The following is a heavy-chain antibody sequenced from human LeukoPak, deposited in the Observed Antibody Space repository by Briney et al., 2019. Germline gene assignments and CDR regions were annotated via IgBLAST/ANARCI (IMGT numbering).Heavy chain of an antibody. CDR3: ARGAWGPAAIPFDY. CDR1: GFTFSSYS. V-gene: IGHV3-21*01. Sequence: GGSLRLSCAASGFTFSSYSMNWVRQAPGKGLEWVSSISSSSSYIYYADSVKGRFTISRDNAKNSLYLQMNSLRAEDTAVYYCARGAWGPAAIPFDYWGQGTLVTVSS. CDR2: ISSSSSYI. D-gene: IGHD2-2*01. J-gene: IGHJ4*02.